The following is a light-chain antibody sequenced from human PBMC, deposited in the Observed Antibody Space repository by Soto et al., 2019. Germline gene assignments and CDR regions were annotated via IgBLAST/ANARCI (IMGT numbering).Light chain of an antibody. Sequence: QSVLTQPPSVSGAPGQRVTIPCTGSSSNIGSFYDVHWYQQLPGTVPKLLIYGDNNRPSGVPDRFSGSKSGTSASLAITGLHADDEADYYSQPYDNGLRHVVFGGGTKLTVL. CDR1: SSNIGSFYD. J-gene: IGLJ2*01. CDR2: GDN. CDR3: QPYDNGLRHVV. V-gene: IGLV1-40*01.